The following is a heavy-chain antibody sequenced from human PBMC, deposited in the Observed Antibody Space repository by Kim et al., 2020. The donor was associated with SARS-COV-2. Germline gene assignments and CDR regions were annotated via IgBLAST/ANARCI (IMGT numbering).Heavy chain of an antibody. CDR2: ISGSGGST. Sequence: GGSLRLPCAASGFTFSSYAMSWVRQAPGKGLEWVSAISGSGGSTYYADSVKGRFTISRDNSKNTLYLQMNSLRAEDTAVYYCAKEVDDYYDSSGYKINWGQGTLVTVSS. CDR3: AKEVDDYYDSSGYKIN. CDR1: GFTFSSYA. J-gene: IGHJ4*02. V-gene: IGHV3-23*01. D-gene: IGHD3-22*01.